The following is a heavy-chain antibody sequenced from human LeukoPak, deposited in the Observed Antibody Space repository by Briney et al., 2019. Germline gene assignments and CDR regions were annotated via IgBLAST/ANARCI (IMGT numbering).Heavy chain of an antibody. CDR1: GFTVSINY. CDR2: IYSGGST. D-gene: IGHD1-26*01. V-gene: IGHV3-53*01. J-gene: IGHJ2*01. Sequence: GGSLRLSCAASGFTVSINYMTWVRQAPGKGLEWVSVIYSGGSTYYADSVKGRFTISRDSSRNTLFLHMNTLRAEDTAIYYCAKDRTVGASYWYFDLWGRGTLVTVSS. CDR3: AKDRTVGASYWYFDL.